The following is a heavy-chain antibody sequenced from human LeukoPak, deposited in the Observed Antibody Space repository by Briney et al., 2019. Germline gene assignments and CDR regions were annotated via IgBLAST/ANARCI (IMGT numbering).Heavy chain of an antibody. D-gene: IGHD5-12*01. CDR3: ASRPYSGYDRSFGY. Sequence: ASVKVSCKASGYTFTSYYMHWVRQAPGQGLERMGWINPNSGGTNYAQKFQGRVTMTRDTSISTAYMELSRLRSDDTAVYYCASRPYSGYDRSFGYWGQGTLVTVSS. CDR1: GYTFTSYY. J-gene: IGHJ4*02. CDR2: INPNSGGT. V-gene: IGHV1-2*02.